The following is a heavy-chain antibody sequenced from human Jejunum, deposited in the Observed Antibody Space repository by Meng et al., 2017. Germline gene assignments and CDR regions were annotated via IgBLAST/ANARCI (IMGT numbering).Heavy chain of an antibody. V-gene: IGHV1-18*01. CDR1: GDRFTSFG. D-gene: IGHD3-10*01. CDR2: ISTYNGQT. J-gene: IGHJ4*02. CDR3: ARDGVSYTMVRGPTY. Sequence: QVQTTQSGAEVKKPGAPLKVSCKAPGDRFTSFGITWVRQAPGQGLEWMGWISTYNGQTNLAQKFQDRVTMTTDTSTTTVYMELRSLRSDDTAVYYCARDGVSYTMVRGPTYWGQGTLVTVSS.